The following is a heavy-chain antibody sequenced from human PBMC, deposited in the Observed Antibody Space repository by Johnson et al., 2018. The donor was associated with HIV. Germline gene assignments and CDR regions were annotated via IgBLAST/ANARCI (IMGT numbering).Heavy chain of an antibody. J-gene: IGHJ3*02. Sequence: QVQLVESWGGVVQPGRSLRLSCAASGFTFSSYAMHWVRQAPGKGLEWVAVISYDGSNKYYADSVKGRFTISRDNSKNTLFLQMNSLRAEDTAVYYCARDGQVYYNFWISSLAFDIWGQGTMVTVSS. CDR1: GFTFSSYA. V-gene: IGHV3-30-3*01. CDR2: ISYDGSNK. CDR3: ARDGQVYYNFWISSLAFDI. D-gene: IGHD3-3*01.